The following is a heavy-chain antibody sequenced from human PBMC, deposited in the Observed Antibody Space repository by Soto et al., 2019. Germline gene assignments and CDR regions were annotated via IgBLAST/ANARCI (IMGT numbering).Heavy chain of an antibody. Sequence: ASVKVSCKASGYTFTSYYMHWVRQAPGQGLEWMGIINPSGGSTSYAQKFQGRVTMTRDTSTSTVYMQLSSLRSEDTALYYCATPLIAAAGFSAFDLWGQGTMVTVSS. CDR1: GYTFTSYY. J-gene: IGHJ3*01. CDR3: ATPLIAAAGFSAFDL. D-gene: IGHD6-13*01. CDR2: INPSGGST. V-gene: IGHV1-46*03.